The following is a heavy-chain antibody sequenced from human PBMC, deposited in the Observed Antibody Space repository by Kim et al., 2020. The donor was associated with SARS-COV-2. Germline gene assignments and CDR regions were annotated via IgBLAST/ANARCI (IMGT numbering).Heavy chain of an antibody. V-gene: IGHV3-30*03. D-gene: IGHD3-9*01. J-gene: IGHJ4*02. CDR3: ASVGPPYNYDILTGTFDY. Sequence: GGSLRLSCAASGFTFSSYGMHWVRQAPGKGLEWVAVISYDGSNKYYADSVKGRFTISRDNSKNTLYLQMNSLRAEDTAVYYCASVGPPYNYDILTGTFDYWGQGTLVTVSS. CDR2: ISYDGSNK. CDR1: GFTFSSYG.